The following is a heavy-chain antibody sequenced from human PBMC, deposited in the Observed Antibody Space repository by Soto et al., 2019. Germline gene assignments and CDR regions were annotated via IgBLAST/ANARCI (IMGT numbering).Heavy chain of an antibody. CDR2: IYYSGST. Sequence: QVQLQESGPGLAKSSQTLSLTCTVSGGSISSGDYYWSWIRQPPGKGLEWIGYIYYSGSTYYNPSLKSRVTISVDTSKNQFSLKLSSVTAADTAVYYCARGYCSSGSCFNWFDPWGQGTLVTVSS. CDR3: ARGYCSSGSCFNWFDP. CDR1: GGSISSGDYY. J-gene: IGHJ5*02. V-gene: IGHV4-30-4*01. D-gene: IGHD2-15*01.